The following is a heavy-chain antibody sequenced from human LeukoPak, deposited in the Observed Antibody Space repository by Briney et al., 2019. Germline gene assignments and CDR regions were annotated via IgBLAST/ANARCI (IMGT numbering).Heavy chain of an antibody. D-gene: IGHD3-10*01. CDR3: ARLGKMNLVQGVFWYFDL. Sequence: PSETLSLTCIVSGGSVSSDSWNWIRQSPGKGLEWIGYIYNTGNSNHNPSLKNRVTISFDKSKSQLSLELSSVTAADTAIYCCARLGKMNLVQGVFWYFDLWGRRTLVTVSS. V-gene: IGHV4-4*08. J-gene: IGHJ2*01. CDR1: GGSVSSDS. CDR2: IYNTGNS.